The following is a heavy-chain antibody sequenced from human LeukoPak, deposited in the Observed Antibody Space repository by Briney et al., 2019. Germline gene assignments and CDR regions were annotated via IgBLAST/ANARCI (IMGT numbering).Heavy chain of an antibody. CDR2: ISGSGDST. V-gene: IGHV3-23*01. CDR1: GFTFNSYG. Sequence: GGSLRLSCAASGFTFNSYGMIWVGQAPGKGLEWVASISGSGDSTYYADSVKGRFTISRDNSKNTLYLQMKSLRAEDTAVFYCAKDAVWGSGRINWFDLWGQGTQVTVSS. D-gene: IGHD3-10*01. CDR3: AKDAVWGSGRINWFDL. J-gene: IGHJ5*02.